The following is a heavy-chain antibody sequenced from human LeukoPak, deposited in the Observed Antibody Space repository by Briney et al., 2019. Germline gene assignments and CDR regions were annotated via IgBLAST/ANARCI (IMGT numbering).Heavy chain of an antibody. D-gene: IGHD6-13*01. V-gene: IGHV3-13*01. CDR3: ASWAGTATGSSGPFDY. Sequence: GGSLRLSCAASGFTFSSYDMHWVRQPTGKGLEWVSAIGTAGDTYYSHSVKGRFTISRENAKNSLYLHMNSLRAEDTAVYYCASWAGTATGSSGPFDYWGQGTLVTVSS. CDR1: GFTFSSYD. CDR2: IGTAGDT. J-gene: IGHJ4*02.